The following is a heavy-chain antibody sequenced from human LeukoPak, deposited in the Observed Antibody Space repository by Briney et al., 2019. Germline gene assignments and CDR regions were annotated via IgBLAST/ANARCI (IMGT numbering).Heavy chain of an antibody. V-gene: IGHV1-2*02. CDR2: INPNNGGT. Sequence: GASVKVSCKAYGYTFTGYYMHWVRQAPGQGLEWMGWINPNNGGTKYAQRFQGRVTMTRDTSISTAYMELRWLRSDDTAVYYCARDGPWNSFHPWGQGTLVTVSS. CDR1: GYTFTGYY. CDR3: ARDGPWNSFHP. J-gene: IGHJ5*02.